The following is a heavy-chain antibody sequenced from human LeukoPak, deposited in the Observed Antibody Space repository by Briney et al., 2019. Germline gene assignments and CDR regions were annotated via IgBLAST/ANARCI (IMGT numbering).Heavy chain of an antibody. J-gene: IGHJ4*02. V-gene: IGHV3-23*01. CDR1: GFTFSYYA. Sequence: GGSLRLSCAASGFTFSYYAMSWARHAPGKGLEWVSALSGNSRSTYYADSVRGRFSVSIDKSKNTLYLQMDSLRAEDTAVYYCAKEGSGSYYSIDYWGQGTLVTVSS. D-gene: IGHD3-10*01. CDR3: AKEGSGSYYSIDY. CDR2: LSGNSRST.